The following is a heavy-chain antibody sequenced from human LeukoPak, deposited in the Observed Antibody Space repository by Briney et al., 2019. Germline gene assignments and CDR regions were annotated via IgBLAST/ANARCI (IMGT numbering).Heavy chain of an antibody. CDR3: TTGYSSDWYY. V-gene: IGHV3-15*01. Sequence: GGSMRLSCAASGASGFSVSRAWMNWVRQAPGKGLEWVGHIKSKTDGGTTDYAAPVKGRFIISRDDSTNTLYLQMNSLKTEDTAVYYGTTGYSSDWYYWGQGTLVTVSS. D-gene: IGHD6-19*01. CDR1: GFSVSRAW. CDR2: IKSKTDGGTT. J-gene: IGHJ4*02.